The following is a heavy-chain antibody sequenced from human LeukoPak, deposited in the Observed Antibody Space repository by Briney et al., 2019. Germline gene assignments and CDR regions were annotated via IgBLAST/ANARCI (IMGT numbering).Heavy chain of an antibody. J-gene: IGHJ4*02. CDR2: ISGSGSGGST. CDR3: AKSGYNRFDY. D-gene: IGHD5-24*01. Sequence: GGSLRLSCAASGFTSSSSAMSWVRQAPGKGLEWVSSISGSGSGGSTYYADSVKGRSTISRDNSKNTLYLQMNSLRAEDTAVYYCAKSGYNRFDYWGQGTLVTVSS. V-gene: IGHV3-23*01. CDR1: GFTSSSSA.